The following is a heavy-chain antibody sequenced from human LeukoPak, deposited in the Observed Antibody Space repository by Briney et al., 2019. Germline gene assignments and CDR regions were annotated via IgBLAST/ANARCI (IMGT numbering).Heavy chain of an antibody. V-gene: IGHV4-4*02. J-gene: IGHJ6*03. Sequence: SGTLSLTCAVSGGSISSSNWWSWVRQPPGKGLEWIGEIYHSGSTNYNPSLKSRVTISVDKSKNQFSLKLSSVTAADTAVYYCARYSSDYYYYMDVWGKGTTVTVSS. CDR1: GGSISSSNW. D-gene: IGHD6-25*01. CDR2: IYHSGST. CDR3: ARYSSDYYYYMDV.